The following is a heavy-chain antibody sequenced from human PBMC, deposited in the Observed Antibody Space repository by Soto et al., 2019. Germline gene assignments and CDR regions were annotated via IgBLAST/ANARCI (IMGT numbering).Heavy chain of an antibody. CDR3: ARGIPDDPSKDDYGDPTYYLDY. CDR2: MNPNSGNT. D-gene: IGHD4-17*01. CDR1: GYTFTSYD. J-gene: IGHJ4*02. V-gene: IGHV1-8*01. Sequence: QVQLVQSGAEVKKPGASVKVSCKASGYTFTSYDINWVRQATGQGLEWMGWMNPNSGNTGYAQKFQGRVTMTRNTSISTAYMELSSLRSEDTAVYYCARGIPDDPSKDDYGDPTYYLDYWGQGTLVTVSS.